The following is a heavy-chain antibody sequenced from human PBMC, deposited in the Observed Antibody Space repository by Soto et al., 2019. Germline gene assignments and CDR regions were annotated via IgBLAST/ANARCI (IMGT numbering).Heavy chain of an antibody. CDR1: GFSITSPGMS. CDR3: ARSIRGPRKFNGMDV. CDR2: IERDDDDK. J-gene: IGHJ6*02. D-gene: IGHD1-20*01. V-gene: IGHV2-70*13. Sequence: ESGPTLVNPTETLTLTCTFSGFSITSPGMSVSWIRQPPGRALEWLALIERDDDDKYYSTSLKTRLTISKDTRKNQVVLTMANMDPADTATYYCARSIRGPRKFNGMDVWGQGTTVTVS.